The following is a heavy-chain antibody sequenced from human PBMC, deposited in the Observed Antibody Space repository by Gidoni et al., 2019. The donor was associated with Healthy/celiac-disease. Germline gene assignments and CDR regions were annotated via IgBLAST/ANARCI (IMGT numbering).Heavy chain of an antibody. J-gene: IGHJ4*02. Sequence: EVQLVESGGGLVQPGGSLRLSCAASGFTFSSYSMNWVRQAPGKGLEWVSYISSSSSTIYYADAVKGRFTISRDNAKNSLYLQMNSLRDEDTAVYYCARDADYYDSSGGDYWGQGTLVTVSS. V-gene: IGHV3-48*02. CDR1: GFTFSSYS. CDR3: ARDADYYDSSGGDY. D-gene: IGHD3-22*01. CDR2: ISSSSSTI.